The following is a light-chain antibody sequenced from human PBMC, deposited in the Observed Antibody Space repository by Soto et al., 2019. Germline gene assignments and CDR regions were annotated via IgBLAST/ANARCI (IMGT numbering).Light chain of an antibody. CDR3: QSYDSSLNNYV. CDR2: GNT. J-gene: IGLJ1*01. V-gene: IGLV1-40*01. CDR1: SSNIGAGYD. Sequence: QSVLTQPPSVSGAPGQRVTISCTGSSSNIGAGYDVHWYQHLAGAAPKLVIYGNTNRPSGVPDRFSGSKSGTSASLAITGLQAEDEADYYCQSYDSSLNNYVFATGTKVT.